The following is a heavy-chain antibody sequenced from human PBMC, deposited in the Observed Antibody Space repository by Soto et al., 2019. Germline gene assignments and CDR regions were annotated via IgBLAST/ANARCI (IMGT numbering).Heavy chain of an antibody. Sequence: QVQLVESGGGVVQPGTSLRVSCVGSGFTFRSYVMHWVRQAPGKGLEWVALTSYDGSDKYYDDSVRGRFTISRDNSKNTVDLQMDRLRLEDTALYYCARWGTTGGLDVWCQGTLVSVSS. V-gene: IGHV3-30*19. D-gene: IGHD3-16*01. J-gene: IGHJ1*01. CDR1: GFTFRSYV. CDR2: TSYDGSDK. CDR3: ARWGTTGGLDV.